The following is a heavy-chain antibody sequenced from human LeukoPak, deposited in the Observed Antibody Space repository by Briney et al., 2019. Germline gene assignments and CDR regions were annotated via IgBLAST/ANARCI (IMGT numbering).Heavy chain of an antibody. V-gene: IGHV3-23*01. J-gene: IGHJ6*02. D-gene: IGHD3-16*01. CDR2: ISDSGGTT. Sequence: PGGSLRLSCAASGFTFSTYAMSWVRQAPGKGLEWVSAISDSGGTTYYAESVKGRFTMSRDNSKNTLYLQMNSLRAEDTAVYYCARDMRPSYLAYYYGMDVWGQGTTVTVSS. CDR1: GFTFSTYA. CDR3: ARDMRPSYLAYYYGMDV.